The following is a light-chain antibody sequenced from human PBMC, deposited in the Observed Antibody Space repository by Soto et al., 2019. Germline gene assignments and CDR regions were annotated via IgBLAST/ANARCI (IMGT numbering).Light chain of an antibody. Sequence: SYELTQPPSVSVAPGKTARITCGGNNIGSKSVHWYQQKPGQAPVLVIYYDSDRPSGIPERFSGSNSGNTATLTISRVEAGDEADYHCQVWDSSSDHPGVVFGGGTKVTVL. CDR1: NIGSKS. CDR2: YDS. CDR3: QVWDSSSDHPGVV. J-gene: IGLJ2*01. V-gene: IGLV3-21*04.